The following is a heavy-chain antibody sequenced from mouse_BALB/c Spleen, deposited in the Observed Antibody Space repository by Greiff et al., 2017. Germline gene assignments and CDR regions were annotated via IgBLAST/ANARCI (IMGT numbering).Heavy chain of an antibody. J-gene: IGHJ3*01. CDR1: GFTFSSYY. Sequence: EVKLVESGGGLVKLGGSLKLSCAASGFTFSSYYMSWVRQTPEKRLELVAAINSNGGSTYYPDTVKGRFTISRDNAKNTLYLQMSSLKSEDTALYYCASPYYDYEGAYWGQGTLVTVSA. CDR2: INSNGGST. CDR3: ASPYYDYEGAY. D-gene: IGHD2-4*01. V-gene: IGHV5-6-2*01.